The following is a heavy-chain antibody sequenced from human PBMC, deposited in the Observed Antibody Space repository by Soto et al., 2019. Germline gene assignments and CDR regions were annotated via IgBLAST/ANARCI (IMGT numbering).Heavy chain of an antibody. V-gene: IGHV2-5*02. D-gene: IGHD2-15*01. Sequence: QIILKESGPTLVKPTQTLTLTCTFSGFSLSTSGVGVGWTRQPPGKALEWLALIYWDDDKRYSPSLKSRLTITKDTSKNQVVLTMTNMDPVDTATYYCPHTRGGQQLLLHYFDYWGQGTLVTVSS. CDR3: PHTRGGQQLLLHYFDY. CDR2: IYWDDDK. J-gene: IGHJ4*02. CDR1: GFSLSTSGVG.